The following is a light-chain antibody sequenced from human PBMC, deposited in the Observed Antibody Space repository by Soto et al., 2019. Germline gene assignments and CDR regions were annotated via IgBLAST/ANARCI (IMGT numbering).Light chain of an antibody. V-gene: IGKV3-20*01. CDR3: QQYGDSPLT. J-gene: IGKJ4*01. CDR1: QSVNIY. CDR2: GAS. Sequence: IVMKQSPATLSVSPGERATLSCRASQSVNIYLAWYQQKPGQAPRLLIFGASYRATGIPDRCRGSGSGTDFTLTINRLEPEDFALYYCQQYGDSPLTFGGGTKVDIK.